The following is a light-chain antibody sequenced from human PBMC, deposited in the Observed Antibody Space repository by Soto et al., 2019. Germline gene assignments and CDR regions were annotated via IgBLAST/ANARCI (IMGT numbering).Light chain of an antibody. CDR2: STN. V-gene: IGLV7-43*01. J-gene: IGLJ3*02. CDR3: LLYYGGLWV. Sequence: QAVVTQEPSLTVSPGGTVTLTCASSTGAVTGDYYANWFQQKPGQPPRTLIYSTNNHHSGTPALFSGFLRGGKAALTVSGVQPEDEADYYCLLYYGGLWVFGGGTKLTVL. CDR1: TGAVTGDYY.